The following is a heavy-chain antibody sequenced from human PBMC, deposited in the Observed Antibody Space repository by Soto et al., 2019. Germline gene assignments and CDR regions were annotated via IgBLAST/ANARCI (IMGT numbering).Heavy chain of an antibody. CDR2: ISAYNGNT. Sequence: ASVKVSCKASGYTFTNFGISWVRQAPGQGLEWMGWISAYNGNTNYAQKFQGRVTMTEDTSTNTAYMELSSLRSDDTAVYYCATGFKDIVATTRSIDYWGQGTLVTVSS. D-gene: IGHD5-12*01. CDR3: ATGFKDIVATTRSIDY. CDR1: GYTFTNFG. V-gene: IGHV1-18*01. J-gene: IGHJ4*02.